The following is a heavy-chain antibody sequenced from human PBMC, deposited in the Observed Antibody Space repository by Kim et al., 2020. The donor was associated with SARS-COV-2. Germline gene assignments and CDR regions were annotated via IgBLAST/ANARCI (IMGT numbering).Heavy chain of an antibody. CDR1: GFTFSSYA. CDR3: AKGSSRGEFGSGSYYSARYYYGMDV. D-gene: IGHD3-10*01. Sequence: GGSLRLSCAASGFTFSSYAMSWVRQAPGKGLEWVSAISGSGGSTYYADSVKGRFTISRDNSKNTLYLQMNSLRAEDTAVYYCAKGSSRGEFGSGSYYSARYYYGMDVWGQGTTVTVSS. CDR2: ISGSGGST. J-gene: IGHJ6*02. V-gene: IGHV3-23*01.